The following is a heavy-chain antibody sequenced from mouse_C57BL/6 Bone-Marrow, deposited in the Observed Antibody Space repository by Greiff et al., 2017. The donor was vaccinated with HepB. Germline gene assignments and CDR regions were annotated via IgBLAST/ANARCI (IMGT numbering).Heavy chain of an antibody. CDR2: IHPSDSDT. J-gene: IGHJ1*03. CDR1: GYTFTSYW. V-gene: IGHV1-74*01. CDR3: APFIYYYGSSYWYFDV. D-gene: IGHD1-1*01. Sequence: QVQLQQPGAELVKPGASVKVSCKASGYTFTSYWMHWVKQRPGQGLEWIGRIHPSDSDTNYNQKFKGKATLTVDKSSSTAYMQLSSLTSEDSAVYYCAPFIYYYGSSYWYFDVWGTGTTVTVSS.